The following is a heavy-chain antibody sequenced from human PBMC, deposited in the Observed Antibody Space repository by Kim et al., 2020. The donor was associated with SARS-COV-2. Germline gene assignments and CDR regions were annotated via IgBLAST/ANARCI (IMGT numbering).Heavy chain of an antibody. CDR3: ARAHHCSGGSCYSGVDY. Sequence: AKGRFPVSRDKSKNTLYLHMTSLRAEDTAVYYCARAHHCSGGSCYSGVDYWGQGTLVTVSS. V-gene: IGHV3-30*07. J-gene: IGHJ4*02. D-gene: IGHD2-15*01.